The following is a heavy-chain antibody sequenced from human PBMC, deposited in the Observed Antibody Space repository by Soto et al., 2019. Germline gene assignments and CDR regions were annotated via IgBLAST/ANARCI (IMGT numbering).Heavy chain of an antibody. V-gene: IGHV2-5*02. D-gene: IGHD3-22*01. CDR3: AHRPQTMIVVGDAFDI. J-gene: IGHJ3*02. CDR2: IYWDDDK. CDR1: GFSLSTSGVG. Sequence: QITLKESGPTLVKPTQTLTLTCTFSGFSLSTSGVGVGWIRQPPGKALEWLALIYWDDDKRYSPSLKSRLTITKDTSKNQVVLTMTNMDPVDTATYYGAHRPQTMIVVGDAFDIWGQGTMVTVSS.